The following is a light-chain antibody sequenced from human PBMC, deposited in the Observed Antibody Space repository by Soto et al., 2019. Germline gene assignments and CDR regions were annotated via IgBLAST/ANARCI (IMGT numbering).Light chain of an antibody. Sequence: QSALTQPASVSGSPGQSITISCTGTRSDVGGYNYVSWYQHHPGKAPKLMIYEVSSRPSGVSNRFFGSKSGNTASLTISGLQTEDEADYFCSSYRTKSSVVFGGGTQLTVL. J-gene: IGLJ2*01. CDR2: EVS. CDR1: RSDVGGYNY. CDR3: SSYRTKSSVV. V-gene: IGLV2-14*01.